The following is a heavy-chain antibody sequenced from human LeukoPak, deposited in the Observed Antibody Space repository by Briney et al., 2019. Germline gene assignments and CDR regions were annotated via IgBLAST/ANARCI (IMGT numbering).Heavy chain of an antibody. Sequence: ASVKVSCKASGYTFTSYGISWVRQAPGQGLEWMGWISAYNGNTNYAQKLQGRVTMTTDTSTSTAYMELRSLRSDDTAVYYCARDRWMGGSGSYAYWGQGTLVTVSS. CDR1: GYTFTSYG. J-gene: IGHJ4*02. CDR3: ARDRWMGGSGSYAY. V-gene: IGHV1-18*01. D-gene: IGHD3-10*01. CDR2: ISAYNGNT.